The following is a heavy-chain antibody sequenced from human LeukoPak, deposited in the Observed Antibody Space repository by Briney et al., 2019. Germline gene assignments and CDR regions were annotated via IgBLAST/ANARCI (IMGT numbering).Heavy chain of an antibody. CDR3: VRDNYGYCSGGSCHYYFDY. V-gene: IGHV3-64D*09. CDR2: ISSNGGST. J-gene: IGHJ4*02. D-gene: IGHD2-15*01. CDR1: GFXFSSYA. Sequence: GGSLRLSCSASGFXFSSYAMHWVRQVPGKGLEYVSAISSNGGSTYYADSVKGRFTISRDNSKNTLYLQMSSLRAEDTAVYYCVRDNYGYCSGGSCHYYFDYWGQGTLVTVSS.